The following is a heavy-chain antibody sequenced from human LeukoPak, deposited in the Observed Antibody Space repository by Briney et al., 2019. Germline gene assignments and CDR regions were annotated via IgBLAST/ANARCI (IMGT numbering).Heavy chain of an antibody. Sequence: PSETLSLTCTVSGGSISSYYWSWIRQPPGKGLEWIGYIYYSGSTNYNPSLKSRVTISVDTSKNQFSLKLSSVTAADTAVYYCARAYDFWSGYSSTSYNWFDPWGQGTLVTVSS. J-gene: IGHJ5*02. CDR3: ARAYDFWSGYSSTSYNWFDP. CDR2: IYYSGST. CDR1: GGSISSYY. D-gene: IGHD3-3*01. V-gene: IGHV4-59*01.